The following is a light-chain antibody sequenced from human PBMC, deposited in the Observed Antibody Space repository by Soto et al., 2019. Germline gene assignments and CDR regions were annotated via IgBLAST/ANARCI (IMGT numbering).Light chain of an antibody. V-gene: IGKV3-20*01. CDR3: QQYVSSPWA. J-gene: IGKJ1*01. CDR2: GAS. CDR1: QSVSSNF. Sequence: EIVLTQSPGTLSLSPGERANLSCRASQSVSSNFLAWYQEKLGQAPRLLIYGASKRATGIPDRFSGSGSGTDFTLTISRLEPEDFAVYYCQQYVSSPWAFGQGTKVDIK.